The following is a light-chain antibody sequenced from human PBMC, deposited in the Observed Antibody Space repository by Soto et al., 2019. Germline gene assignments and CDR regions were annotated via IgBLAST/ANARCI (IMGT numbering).Light chain of an antibody. Sequence: QSVLTQPASVSGSPGQSITISCTGTSSDVGGYNYVSWYQQHPGKAPKLMIYEVSNRPSGVPDRFSGSKSGTSASLAISGLRSEDEADYYCAAWDDSLSGPVFGGGTKVTVL. CDR1: SSDVGGYNY. CDR3: AAWDDSLSGPV. CDR2: EVS. J-gene: IGLJ3*02. V-gene: IGLV2-14*01.